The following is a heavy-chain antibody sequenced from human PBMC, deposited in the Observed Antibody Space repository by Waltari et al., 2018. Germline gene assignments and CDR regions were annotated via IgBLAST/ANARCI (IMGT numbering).Heavy chain of an antibody. CDR2: ISSSSIFI. J-gene: IGHJ4*02. D-gene: IGHD4-17*01. CDR1: GFTFSDYT. V-gene: IGHV3-21*01. CDR3: VRSDYGDYVGGYY. Sequence: EVQLVESGGGLVKPGGSLRLSCAASGFTFSDYTMSWVRQTPGKGLEWFSSISSSSIFIDYADSVKGRFTISRDNAKNSLFLQMNSLRAEDTSVYYCVRSDYGDYVGGYYWGQGTVVTVSS.